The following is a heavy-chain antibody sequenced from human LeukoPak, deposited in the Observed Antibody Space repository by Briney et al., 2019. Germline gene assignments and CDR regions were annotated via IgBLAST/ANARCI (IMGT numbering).Heavy chain of an antibody. Sequence: SETLSLTCTVSGGSISSGDYYWSWIRQPPGKGLEWIGYIYYSGSTYYNPSLKSRVTISVDTSKNQFSLKLSSVTAADTAVYYCARDPTEVHYDFWSGYYTGHDAFDIWGQGTMVTVSS. J-gene: IGHJ3*02. V-gene: IGHV4-30-4*08. CDR3: ARDPTEVHYDFWSGYYTGHDAFDI. CDR2: IYYSGST. CDR1: GGSISSGDYY. D-gene: IGHD3-3*01.